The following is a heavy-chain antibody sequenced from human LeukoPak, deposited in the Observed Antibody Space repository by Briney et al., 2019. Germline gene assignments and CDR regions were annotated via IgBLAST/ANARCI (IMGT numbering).Heavy chain of an antibody. V-gene: IGHV4-4*09. CDR3: ARGYYGSGSHYEYYYYYMDV. D-gene: IGHD3-10*01. J-gene: IGHJ6*03. Sequence: PSETLSLTCTVSGGSISSYYWSWIRQPPGKGLEWIGYIYTSGSTNYNPSLKSRVTISVDTSKNQFSLKLSSVTAADTAVYYCARGYYGSGSHYEYYYYYMDVWGKGTTVTVSS. CDR1: GGSISSYY. CDR2: IYTSGST.